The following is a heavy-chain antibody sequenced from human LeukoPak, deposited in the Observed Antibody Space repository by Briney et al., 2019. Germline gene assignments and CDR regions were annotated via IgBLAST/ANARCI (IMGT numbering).Heavy chain of an antibody. J-gene: IGHJ5*02. V-gene: IGHV4-30-4*08. Sequence: SQTLSLTCTVSGGSISSGDYYWSWIRQPPGKGLEWIGYIYYSGSTYYNPSLKSRVTISVDTSKNQFSLKLSSVTAADTAVYYCARDTRFFGVVIMEWFDPWGQGTLDTVSS. CDR2: IYYSGST. CDR1: GGSISSGDYY. D-gene: IGHD3-3*01. CDR3: ARDTRFFGVVIMEWFDP.